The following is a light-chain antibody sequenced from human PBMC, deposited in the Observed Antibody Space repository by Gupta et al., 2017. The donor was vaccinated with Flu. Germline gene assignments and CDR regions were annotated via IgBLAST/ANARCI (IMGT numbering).Light chain of an antibody. V-gene: IGLV1-40*01. Sequence: QSVLTQPPSVSGAPGQRGTISCTGSSSNIGAGYHVHWYQHLPGTAPKLLISDNYNRPSGVPDRFSGSKSGTSASLAITGLQAEDEADYYCQSYDSSLGSSMGVFGGGTKLTVL. CDR3: QSYDSSLGSSMGV. J-gene: IGLJ3*02. CDR1: SSNIGAGYH. CDR2: DNY.